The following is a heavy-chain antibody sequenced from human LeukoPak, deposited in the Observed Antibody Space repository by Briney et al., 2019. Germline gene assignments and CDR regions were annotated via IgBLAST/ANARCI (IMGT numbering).Heavy chain of an antibody. D-gene: IGHD3-3*01. CDR3: ARADFWSGHAHMDV. CDR2: ISSSSSYI. Sequence: GGSLRLSCAASGFTFSSYSMNWVRQAPGKGLEWVSSISSSSSYIYYADSVKGRFTISRDNAKNSLYLQRNSLRAEDTAVYYCARADFWSGHAHMDVWGKGTTVTVSS. J-gene: IGHJ6*03. CDR1: GFTFSSYS. V-gene: IGHV3-21*01.